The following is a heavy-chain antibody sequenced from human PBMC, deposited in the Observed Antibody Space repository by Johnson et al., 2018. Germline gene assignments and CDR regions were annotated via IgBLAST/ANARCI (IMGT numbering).Heavy chain of an antibody. CDR2: IWSDGNNK. CDR1: GFTFSSYG. CDR3: AKDWEVAAGGTGGYFHH. Sequence: QVQLVQSGGGVVQPGRSLRLSCAASGFTFSSYGMHWVRQAPGKGLEWVAIIWSDGNNKYYADSVKGRFPISRDNSKTTLYLQMNSLRAEDTAGYYCAKDWEVAAGGTGGYFHHWGQGTLVTVSA. J-gene: IGHJ1*01. V-gene: IGHV3-33*06. D-gene: IGHD6-13*01.